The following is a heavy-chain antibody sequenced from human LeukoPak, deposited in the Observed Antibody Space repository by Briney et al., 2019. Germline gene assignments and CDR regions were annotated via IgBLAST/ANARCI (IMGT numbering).Heavy chain of an antibody. D-gene: IGHD4-23*01. J-gene: IGHJ4*02. CDR1: GFTFSDYY. CDR3: TTDSYTVVTPGIGC. Sequence: GGSLRLSCAASGFTFSDYYMTWIRQAPGKGLEWISYISSGGTIIYYADSVRGQFTISRDNAKKSLYLQMNSLKTEDTAVYYCTTDSYTVVTPGIGCWGQGTLVTVSS. V-gene: IGHV3-11*01. CDR2: ISSGGTII.